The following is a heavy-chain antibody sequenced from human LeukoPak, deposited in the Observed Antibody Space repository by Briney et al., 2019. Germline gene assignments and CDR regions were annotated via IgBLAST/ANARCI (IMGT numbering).Heavy chain of an antibody. CDR3: ASRITMLDGY. Sequence: NSSETLSLTCTVSGGSISSSSYYWGWIRQPPGKGLEWIGSIYYSGSTYYNPSLKSRVTISVDTSKNQFSLKLSSVTAADTAVYYCASRITMLDGYWGQGTLVTVSS. V-gene: IGHV4-39*01. CDR2: IYYSGST. CDR1: GGSISSSSYY. D-gene: IGHD3-22*01. J-gene: IGHJ4*02.